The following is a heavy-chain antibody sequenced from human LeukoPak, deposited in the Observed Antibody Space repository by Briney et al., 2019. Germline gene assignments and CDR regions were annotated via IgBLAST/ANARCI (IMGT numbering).Heavy chain of an antibody. Sequence: SVKASCKASGGIFSSYAISWVRQAPGQGLEWMGGIIPIFGTANYAQKFQGRVTITADESTSTAYMELSSLRSEDTAVYYCASLTGGWNYYGMDVWGQGTTVTVSS. D-gene: IGHD1-26*01. J-gene: IGHJ6*02. CDR2: IIPIFGTA. CDR3: ASLTGGWNYYGMDV. V-gene: IGHV1-69*01. CDR1: GGIFSSYA.